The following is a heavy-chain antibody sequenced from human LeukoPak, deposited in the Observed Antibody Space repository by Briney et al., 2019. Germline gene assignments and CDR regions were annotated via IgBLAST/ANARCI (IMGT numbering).Heavy chain of an antibody. CDR1: GASISSSY. V-gene: IGHV4-59*01. Sequence: SETLSLTCTVSGASISSSYWSWIRQPPGNRLEWIGYIYYNGNTTSNPSLKNRVTVSADTSSNHFSLKVSSVTAADTAVYYCVRGNYDNRGYSNAFDIWGQGAMVTVSS. CDR2: IYYNGNT. J-gene: IGHJ3*02. CDR3: VRGNYDNRGYSNAFDI. D-gene: IGHD3-22*01.